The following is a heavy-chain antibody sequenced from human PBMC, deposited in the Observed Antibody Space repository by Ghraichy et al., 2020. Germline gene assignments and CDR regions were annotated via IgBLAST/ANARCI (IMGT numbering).Heavy chain of an antibody. CDR3: ARELYGDYDSYYYYGMDV. Sequence: ASVKVSCKASGYTFTSYDINWVRQATGQGLEWMGWMNPNSGNTGYAQKFQGRVTMTRNTSISTAYMELSSLRSEDTAVYYCARELYGDYDSYYYYGMDVWGQGTTVTVSS. CDR1: GYTFTSYD. J-gene: IGHJ6*02. D-gene: IGHD4-17*01. CDR2: MNPNSGNT. V-gene: IGHV1-8*01.